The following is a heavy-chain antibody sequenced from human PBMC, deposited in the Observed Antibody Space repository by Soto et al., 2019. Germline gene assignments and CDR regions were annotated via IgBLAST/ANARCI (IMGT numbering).Heavy chain of an antibody. CDR3: ASSPMTCSGGSRYSYYFDY. CDR2: IYHSGST. J-gene: IGHJ4*02. D-gene: IGHD2-15*01. CDR1: GGSISSGGYS. V-gene: IGHV4-30-2*01. Sequence: SETLSLTCAVSGGSISSGGYSWCWIRQPPGKGLEWIGYIYHSGSTYYNPSLKSRVTISVDRSKNQFSLKLSSVTAADTAVYYCASSPMTCSGGSRYSYYFDYWGQGTLVTVSS.